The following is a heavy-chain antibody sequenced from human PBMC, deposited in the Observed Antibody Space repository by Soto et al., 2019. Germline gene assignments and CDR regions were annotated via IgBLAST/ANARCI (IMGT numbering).Heavy chain of an antibody. D-gene: IGHD3-3*01. CDR3: ARDLAVTAITIFGVVIKDHDAFDI. V-gene: IGHV1-18*04. CDR1: GCTFTSYG. CDR2: ISAYNGNT. Sequence: ASVKVSCKASGCTFTSYGISWVRQAPGQGLEWMVWISAYNGNTNYAQKLQGIGTMTTDTSTSTAYMELRSLRSDDTAVYYCARDLAVTAITIFGVVIKDHDAFDIWGQGTMVTVSS. J-gene: IGHJ3*02.